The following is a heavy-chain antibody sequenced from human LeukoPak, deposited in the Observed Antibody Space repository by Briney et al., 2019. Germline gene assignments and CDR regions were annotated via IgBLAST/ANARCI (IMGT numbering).Heavy chain of an antibody. V-gene: IGHV4-39*01. J-gene: IGHJ4*02. D-gene: IGHD3-9*01. CDR3: ARLSPYYDILTGSSYYFDY. Sequence: SETLSLTRTVTRGSLSSSSYYAGWIRHPPGERLEWIGCIYYSGSTYYNPSLKGRLTISLGPRKKQFSLNLSSVTAAHTAVYYCARLSPYYDILTGSSYYFDYWGQGTLVTVSS. CDR1: RGSLSSSSYY. CDR2: IYYSGST.